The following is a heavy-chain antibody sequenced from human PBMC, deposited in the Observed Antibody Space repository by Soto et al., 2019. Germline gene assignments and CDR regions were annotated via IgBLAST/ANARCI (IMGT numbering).Heavy chain of an antibody. CDR2: IIPIFGTA. D-gene: IGHD5-18*01. CDR3: ARTPRGGYSYGYYYYYGMDV. Sequence: QVQLVQSGAEVKKPGSSVKVSCKASGGTFSSYAISWVRQAPGQGLEWMGGIIPIFGTANYAQKFQGRVTTTADESTSTAYMELSSLRSEDTAVYYCARTPRGGYSYGYYYYYGMDVWGQGTTVTVSS. CDR1: GGTFSSYA. J-gene: IGHJ6*02. V-gene: IGHV1-69*01.